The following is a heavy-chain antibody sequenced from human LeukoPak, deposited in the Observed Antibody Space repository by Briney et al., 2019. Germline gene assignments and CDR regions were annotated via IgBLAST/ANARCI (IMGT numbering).Heavy chain of an antibody. CDR2: ISGSGGST. D-gene: IGHD3-22*01. Sequence: GGSLRLSCAASGFTFSSYAMSWVRQAPVKGLEWVSAISGSGGSTYYADSVKGRFTISRDNSKNTLYLQMNSLRAEDTAVYYCAKDRRYYDSSGSYYFDYWGQGTLVTVSS. CDR3: AKDRRYYDSSGSYYFDY. J-gene: IGHJ4*02. V-gene: IGHV3-23*01. CDR1: GFTFSSYA.